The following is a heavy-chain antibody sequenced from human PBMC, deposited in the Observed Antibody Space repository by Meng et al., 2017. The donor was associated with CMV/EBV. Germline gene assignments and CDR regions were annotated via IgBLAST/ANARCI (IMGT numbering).Heavy chain of an antibody. Sequence: GESLKISCAASGFTFSNAWMSWVRQAPGKGLEWVSAISGSGGSTYYADSVKGRFTISRDNSKNTLYLQMNSLRAEDTAVYYCANVAQSPGWELHHYYYGMDVWGQGTTVTVSS. J-gene: IGHJ6*02. CDR3: ANVAQSPGWELHHYYYGMDV. D-gene: IGHD1-26*01. CDR2: ISGSGGST. V-gene: IGHV3-23*01. CDR1: GFTFSNAW.